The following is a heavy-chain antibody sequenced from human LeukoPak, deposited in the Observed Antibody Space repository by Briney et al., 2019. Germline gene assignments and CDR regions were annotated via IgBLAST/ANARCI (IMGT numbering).Heavy chain of an antibody. CDR2: IYYSGST. CDR1: GGSISSGDYY. J-gene: IGHJ3*02. CDR3: ARDGSGGDCYFDI. D-gene: IGHD2-21*02. Sequence: PSQTLSLTCTVSGGSISSGDYYWSWIRQPPGKGLEWIGYIYYSGSTYYNPSLKSRVTISVDTSKNQFSLKLSSVTAADTAVYYCARDGSGGDCYFDIWGRGTMVTVSS. V-gene: IGHV4-30-4*01.